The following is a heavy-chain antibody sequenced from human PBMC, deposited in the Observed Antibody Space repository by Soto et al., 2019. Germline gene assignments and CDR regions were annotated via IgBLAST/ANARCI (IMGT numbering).Heavy chain of an antibody. J-gene: IGHJ4*01. CDR1: SASLSSSTYY. V-gene: IGHV4-39*01. CDR3: ASSSPFHY. CDR2: IYYSGNT. Sequence: SETLSLTCSVSSASLSSSTYYWSWIRQPPGRAPEWIGSIYYSGNTYYKPSLKSRVSISIDTSRNQFSLKLTSVTAADTGVYYCASSSPFHYWGPGILVTVSS. D-gene: IGHD6-6*01.